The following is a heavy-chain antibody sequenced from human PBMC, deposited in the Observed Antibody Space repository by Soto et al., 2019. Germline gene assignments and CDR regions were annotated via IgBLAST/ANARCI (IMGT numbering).Heavy chain of an antibody. D-gene: IGHD3-22*01. CDR3: AREAYYDSSGYYYLGAFDI. J-gene: IGHJ3*02. Sequence: GASVKVSCKASGGTFSSYAISWVRQAPGQGLEWMGGIIPIFGTANYAQKFQGRVTITADESTSTAYMELSSLRSEDTAVYYCAREAYYDSSGYYYLGAFDIWGQGTMVTVSS. V-gene: IGHV1-69*13. CDR2: IIPIFGTA. CDR1: GGTFSSYA.